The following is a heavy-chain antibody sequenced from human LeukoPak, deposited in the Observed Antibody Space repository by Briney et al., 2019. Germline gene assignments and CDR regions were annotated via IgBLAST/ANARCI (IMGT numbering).Heavy chain of an antibody. D-gene: IGHD3-22*01. CDR1: GFTFDDYG. Sequence: PGGSLRLSCAASGFTFDDYGMSWVRQAPGKGLEWVSSISSSSSYIYYADSVKGRFTISRDNAKNSLYLQMNSLRAEDTAVYYCARVGDYYDSSGPVPYWGQGTLVTVSS. V-gene: IGHV3-21*01. CDR3: ARVGDYYDSSGPVPY. CDR2: ISSSSSYI. J-gene: IGHJ4*02.